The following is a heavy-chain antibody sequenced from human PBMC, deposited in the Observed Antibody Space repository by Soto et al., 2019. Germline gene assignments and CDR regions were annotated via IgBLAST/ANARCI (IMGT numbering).Heavy chain of an antibody. V-gene: IGHV1-69*01. CDR2: IIPIFGTA. J-gene: IGHJ3*02. Sequence: QVQLVQSGAEVKKPGSSVKVSCKASGGTFSSYAISWVRQAPGQGLEWMGGIIPIFGTANYAQKFQGRVTITADESTSTAYMELSRLRSEDTAVYYCAGGSVDYYDSGRGAFDIWGQGTMVTVSS. D-gene: IGHD3-22*01. CDR3: AGGSVDYYDSGRGAFDI. CDR1: GGTFSSYA.